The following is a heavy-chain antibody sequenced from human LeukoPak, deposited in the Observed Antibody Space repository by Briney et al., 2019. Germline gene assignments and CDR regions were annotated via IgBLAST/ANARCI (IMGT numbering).Heavy chain of an antibody. CDR1: GGSISSSSYY. CDR3: ARRGGYNGMDY. Sequence: SETLSLTCTVSGGSISSSSYYWSWIRQPPGKGLEWIGEINHSGSTNYNPSLKSRVTISVDTSKNQFSLKLSSVTAADTAVYYCARRGGYNGMDYWGQGTLVTVSS. J-gene: IGHJ4*02. CDR2: INHSGST. V-gene: IGHV4-39*07. D-gene: IGHD5-24*01.